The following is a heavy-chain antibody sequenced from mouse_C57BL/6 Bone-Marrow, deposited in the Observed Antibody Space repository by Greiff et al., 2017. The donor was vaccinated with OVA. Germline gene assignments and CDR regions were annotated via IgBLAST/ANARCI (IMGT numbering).Heavy chain of an antibody. CDR2: IDPNSGGT. J-gene: IGHJ2*01. D-gene: IGHD1-1*01. V-gene: IGHV1-72*01. Sequence: QVHVKQSGAELVKPGASVKLSCKASGYTFTSYWMHWVKQRPGRGLEWIGRIDPNSGGTKYNEKFKSKATLTVDKPSSTAYMQLSSLTSEDSAVYYCARWGLTSPYFDYWGQGTTLTVSS. CDR3: ARWGLTSPYFDY. CDR1: GYTFTSYW.